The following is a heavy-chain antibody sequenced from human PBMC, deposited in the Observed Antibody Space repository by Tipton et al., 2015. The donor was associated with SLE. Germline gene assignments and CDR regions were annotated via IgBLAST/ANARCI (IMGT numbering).Heavy chain of an antibody. CDR2: IYYSGNT. Sequence: TLSLTCTVSGASISTTNSYWGWIRQPPGKGLEWIGTIYYSGNTHYNPSLKSRVTIPLHTSKNQFSLELDSVTAADTAVYYCARHGDVGAFFQFWGQGTLVSVSS. J-gene: IGHJ4*02. CDR1: GASISTTNSY. D-gene: IGHD1-26*01. V-gene: IGHV4-39*07. CDR3: ARHGDVGAFFQF.